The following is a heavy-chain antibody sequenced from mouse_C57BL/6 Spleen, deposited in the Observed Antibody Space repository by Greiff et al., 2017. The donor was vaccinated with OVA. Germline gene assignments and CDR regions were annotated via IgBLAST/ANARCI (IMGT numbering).Heavy chain of an antibody. J-gene: IGHJ4*01. CDR2: IYPGDGDT. CDR1: GYAFSSSW. CDR3: ARSDLLWSMDY. Sequence: QVQLQQSGPELVKPGASVKISCKASGYAFSSSWMNWVKQRPGKGLEWIGRIYPGDGDTNYNGKFKGKATLTADKSSSTAYMQLSSLTSEDSAVYFCARSDLLWSMDYWGQGTSVTVSS. D-gene: IGHD2-1*01. V-gene: IGHV1-82*01.